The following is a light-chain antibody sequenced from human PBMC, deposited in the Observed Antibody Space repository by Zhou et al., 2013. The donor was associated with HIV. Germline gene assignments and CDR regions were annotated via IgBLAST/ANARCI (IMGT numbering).Light chain of an antibody. Sequence: DIQMTQSPSTLSASAGDRVTITCRASQSISSWLAWYQQKPGKAPKRLIYSASSLQTGVPSRFSGSGSGTEFTLTISSLQLEDFASYYCLQHNSLPQTFGQGTKVEIK. J-gene: IGKJ1*01. V-gene: IGKV1-5*01. CDR1: QSISSW. CDR2: SAS. CDR3: LQHNSLPQT.